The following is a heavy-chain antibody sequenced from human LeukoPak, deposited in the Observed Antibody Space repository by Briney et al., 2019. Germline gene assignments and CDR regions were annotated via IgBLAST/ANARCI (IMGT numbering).Heavy chain of an antibody. D-gene: IGHD2-2*01. CDR2: INPNSGGT. V-gene: IGHV1-2*02. CDR3: AGDPIPEFLVPAAASDY. J-gene: IGHJ4*02. CDR1: GYTFTGYY. Sequence: ASVKVSCKASGYTFTGYYMHWVRQAPGQGLEWMGWINPNSGGTNYAQKFQGRVTMTRDTSISTAYMELSRLRSDDTAVYYCAGDPIPEFLVPAAASDYWGQGTLVTVSS.